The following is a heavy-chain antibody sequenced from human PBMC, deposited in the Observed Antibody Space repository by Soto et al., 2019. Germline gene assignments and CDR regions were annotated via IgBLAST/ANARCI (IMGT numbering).Heavy chain of an antibody. V-gene: IGHV4-31*03. Sequence: SETLSLTCTVSGGSISSGGYYWSWIRQHPGKGLEWIGYIYYSGSTYYNPSLKSRVTISVDRSQNHFSLKLASVTAADTAVYYCVRYEATALDYWGQGSLVNVAS. D-gene: IGHD3-16*01. CDR2: IYYSGST. J-gene: IGHJ4*02. CDR3: VRYEATALDY. CDR1: GGSISSGGYY.